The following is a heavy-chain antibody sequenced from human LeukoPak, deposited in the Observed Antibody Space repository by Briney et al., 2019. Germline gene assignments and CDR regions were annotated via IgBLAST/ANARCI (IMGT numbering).Heavy chain of an antibody. CDR1: GYTFTSYG. Sequence: ASVKVSCKASGYTFTSYGISWVRQAPGQGLEWMGWISAYNGNTNYAQKLQGRVTMTTDTSTSTAYMELRSLRSDDTAVYYCAICSSTSCHSGLGAFDIWGQGTMVTVSS. CDR3: AICSSTSCHSGLGAFDI. CDR2: ISAYNGNT. D-gene: IGHD2-2*01. J-gene: IGHJ3*02. V-gene: IGHV1-18*01.